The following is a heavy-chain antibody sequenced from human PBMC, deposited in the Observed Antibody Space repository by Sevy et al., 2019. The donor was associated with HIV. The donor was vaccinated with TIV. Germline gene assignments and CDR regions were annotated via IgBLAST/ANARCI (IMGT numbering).Heavy chain of an antibody. V-gene: IGHV4-30-4*01. Sequence: SETLSLTCDVSGGSVSNGDYYWSWIRQPPGKGLEWFGYIYYSGSGYYNPFLKSRVTISVDTSKNQFSLKLKSVTAAXTAIYYWXXXRXYTHGPFESWGQGTLVTVSS. D-gene: IGHD2-2*02. CDR2: IYYSGSG. CDR3: XXXRXYTHGPFES. J-gene: IGHJ4*02. CDR1: GGSVSNGDYY.